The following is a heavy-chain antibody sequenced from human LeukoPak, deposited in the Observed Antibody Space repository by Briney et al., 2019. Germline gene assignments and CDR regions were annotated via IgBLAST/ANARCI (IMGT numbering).Heavy chain of an antibody. Sequence: SVKVSCKASGGTFSSYAISWVRQAPGQGLEWMGGIIPIFGTANYAQKFQGRVTITADESTSTAYVELSSLRSEDTAVYYCASVTNYYYDSSGYYDYWGQGTLVTVSS. J-gene: IGHJ4*02. D-gene: IGHD3-22*01. CDR2: IIPIFGTA. CDR1: GGTFSSYA. CDR3: ASVTNYYYDSSGYYDY. V-gene: IGHV1-69*13.